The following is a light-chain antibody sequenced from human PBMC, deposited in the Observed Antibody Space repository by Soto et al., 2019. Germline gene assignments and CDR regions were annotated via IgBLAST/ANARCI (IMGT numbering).Light chain of an antibody. CDR2: TVS. J-gene: IGKJ4*01. CDR3: QKFNSSPFT. V-gene: IGKV1-9*01. Sequence: DIQLTQSPSFLSASVGDRLTITCRASQDIRSSLAWYQQKPGKAPNLLIYTVSTLQSGVPSRFSGSRSGTEFTLTISSLQPEDFATYFCQKFNSSPFTFRGGTKVEI. CDR1: QDIRSS.